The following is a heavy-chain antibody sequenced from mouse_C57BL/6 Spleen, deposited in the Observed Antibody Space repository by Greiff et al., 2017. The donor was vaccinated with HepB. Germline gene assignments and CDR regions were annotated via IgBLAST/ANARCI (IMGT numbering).Heavy chain of an antibody. CDR1: GYTFTSYW. Sequence: QVHVKQPGAELVMPGASVKLSCKASGYTFTSYWMHWVKQRPGQGLEWIGEIDPSDSYTNYNQKFKGKSTLTVDKSSSTAYMQLSSLTSEDSAVYYCARWYYGSTMDYWGQGTSVTVSS. D-gene: IGHD1-1*01. V-gene: IGHV1-69*01. CDR3: ARWYYGSTMDY. CDR2: IDPSDSYT. J-gene: IGHJ4*01.